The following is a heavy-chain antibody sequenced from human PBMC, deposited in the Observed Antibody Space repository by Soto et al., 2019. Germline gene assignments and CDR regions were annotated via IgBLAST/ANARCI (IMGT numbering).Heavy chain of an antibody. J-gene: IGHJ6*02. CDR2: ISAYNGNK. CDR3: SRDGERGGGVILKHYYYYGMDV. D-gene: IGHD3-3*01. CDR1: GYTFTSYG. V-gene: IGHV1-18*01. Sequence: QVQLVQSGAEVKKPGASVKVSCKASGYTFTSYGISWVRQAPGQGLEWMGWISAYNGNKNYAQKLQGRLTMTTDTCTSTAYMELRSLRSDDTAVYYCSRDGERGGGVILKHYYYYGMDVWGQGTTVTDSS.